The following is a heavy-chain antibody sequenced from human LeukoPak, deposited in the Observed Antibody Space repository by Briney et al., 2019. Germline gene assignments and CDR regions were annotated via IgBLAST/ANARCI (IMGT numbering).Heavy chain of an antibody. D-gene: IGHD6-19*01. J-gene: IGHJ6*02. CDR3: ARGVEVAGAYYYYGMDV. CDR1: GGSISSYY. CDR2: IYTSGST. Sequence: SETLSLTCTVSGGSISSYYWSWIRQPAGKGLEWIGRIYTSGSTNYNPSLKSRVTMSVDTPKNQFSLKLSSVTAADTAVYYCARGVEVAGAYYYYGMDVWGQGTTVTVSS. V-gene: IGHV4-4*07.